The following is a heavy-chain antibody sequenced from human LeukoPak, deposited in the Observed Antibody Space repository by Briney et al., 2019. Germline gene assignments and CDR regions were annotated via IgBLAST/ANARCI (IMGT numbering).Heavy chain of an antibody. Sequence: GGSLRLSCVASGFTFSTYAMHWVRQGPGKGLEYVSGISDDVGSTFYANSVKGRLTISRDNSKNTLYLQMGSLRAEDMAVYYCVRGWYPLDCWGQGTLVTVSS. J-gene: IGHJ4*02. CDR2: ISDDVGST. CDR1: GFTFSTYA. D-gene: IGHD6-19*01. CDR3: VRGWYPLDC. V-gene: IGHV3-64*01.